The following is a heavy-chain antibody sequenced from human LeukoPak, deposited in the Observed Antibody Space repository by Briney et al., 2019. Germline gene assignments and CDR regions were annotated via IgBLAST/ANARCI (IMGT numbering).Heavy chain of an antibody. CDR3: ARPRGSGYYSDAFDI. D-gene: IGHD3-22*01. V-gene: IGHV4-38-2*02. CDR1: GYSISSGYY. CDR2: IYHSGST. J-gene: IGHJ3*02. Sequence: SENLSLTCTVSGYSISSGYYWGWIRQPPGKGLEWIGSIYHSGSTYYNPFLKSRVTISVDTSKNQFSLKLSSVTAADTAVYYCARPRGSGYYSDAFDIWGQGTMVTVSS.